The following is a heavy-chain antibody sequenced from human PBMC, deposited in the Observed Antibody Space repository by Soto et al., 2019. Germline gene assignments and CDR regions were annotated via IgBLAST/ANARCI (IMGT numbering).Heavy chain of an antibody. J-gene: IGHJ6*02. CDR2: ISAYNGNT. CDR1: GYTFTSYG. CDR3: ARVAPEQRVPIPSYYYYGMDG. D-gene: IGHD6-25*01. Sequence: AASVKVSCKASGYTFTSYGISWVRQAPGQGLEWMGWISAYNGNTNYAQKLQGRVTMTTDTSTSTAYMELRSLRSDNTAVYYCARVAPEQRVPIPSYYYYGMDGWGQGTTVTVSS. V-gene: IGHV1-18*01.